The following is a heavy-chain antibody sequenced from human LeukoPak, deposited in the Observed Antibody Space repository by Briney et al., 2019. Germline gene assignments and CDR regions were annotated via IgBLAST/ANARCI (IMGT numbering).Heavy chain of an antibody. CDR1: GYTFTSYG. Sequence: ASVKVSCKASGYTFTSYGISWVRQAPGQGLEWMGWISAYNGNTNYAQKLQGRVTMTTDTSTSTAYMELRSLRSDDTAVYYCARGEDSWSHGSGNNDYWGQGTLVTVSS. D-gene: IGHD3-10*01. J-gene: IGHJ4*02. V-gene: IGHV1-18*04. CDR2: ISAYNGNT. CDR3: ARGEDSWSHGSGNNDY.